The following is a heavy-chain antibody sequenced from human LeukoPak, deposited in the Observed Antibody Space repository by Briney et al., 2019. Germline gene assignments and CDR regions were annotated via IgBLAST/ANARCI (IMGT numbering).Heavy chain of an antibody. D-gene: IGHD2-2*01. CDR2: ISYDGSNK. CDR3: ASQRRDPNCSSTSCYLFDP. CDR1: GFTFSSYA. Sequence: GTSLRLSCAASGFTFSSYAMHWVRQAPGKGLEWVAVISYDGSNKYYADPVKGRFTISRDSSKSTLYVQMNSLRTEDTAVYYCASQRRDPNCSSTSCYLFDPWGQGTLVTVSS. V-gene: IGHV3-30*04. J-gene: IGHJ5*02.